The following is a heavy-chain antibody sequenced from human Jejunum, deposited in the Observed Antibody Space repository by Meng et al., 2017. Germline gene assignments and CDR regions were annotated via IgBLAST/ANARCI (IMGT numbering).Heavy chain of an antibody. V-gene: IGHV3-23*01. CDR1: GFTFSSFG. D-gene: IGHD2-2*01. J-gene: IGHJ4*02. CDR2: VTGSGAST. CDR3: AKHEAYAGSQPFDS. Sequence: GGSLRLSCAASGFTFSSFGMSWVRQAPGKGLEWVSSVTGSGASTYYADSVRGRFTISRDNSRDTVYLQMSSLRVGDTALYLCAKHEAYAGSQPFDSWAQGTLVTVSS.